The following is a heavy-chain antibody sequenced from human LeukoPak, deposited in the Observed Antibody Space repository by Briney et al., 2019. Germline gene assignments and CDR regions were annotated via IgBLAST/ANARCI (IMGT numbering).Heavy chain of an antibody. J-gene: IGHJ2*01. CDR3: ARKNFYPYWYFDV. CDR2: IYDSGTA. D-gene: IGHD3-3*01. Sequence: PSETLSLTCTVSGGSISGHYWNWIRQSPEKGLAWIGYIYDSGTANYNPSLKSRVAISIDTSKNQFSLSLNSLTAADTAIYFCARKNFYPYWYFDVWGRGTLVTVSS. CDR1: GGSISGHY. V-gene: IGHV4-59*08.